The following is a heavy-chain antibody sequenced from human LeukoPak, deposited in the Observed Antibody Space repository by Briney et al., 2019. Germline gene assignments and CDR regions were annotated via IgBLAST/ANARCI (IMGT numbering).Heavy chain of an antibody. Sequence: ASVKVSCKASGYTFTSYTMNWVRQAPGQGLEWMGWINTNTGNPTYAQGFTGRSVFSLDTSVSTAYLQISSLKAEDTAIYYCARAHPGYSYGPPFIDYWGQGTLVTVSS. CDR2: INTNTGNP. CDR1: GYTFTSYT. D-gene: IGHD5-18*01. V-gene: IGHV7-4-1*02. J-gene: IGHJ4*02. CDR3: ARAHPGYSYGPPFIDY.